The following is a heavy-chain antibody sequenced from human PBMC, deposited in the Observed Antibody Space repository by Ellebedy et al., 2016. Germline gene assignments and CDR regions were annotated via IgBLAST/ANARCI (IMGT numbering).Heavy chain of an antibody. Sequence: SETLSLXXTVSGGSISSSSYYWGWIRQPPGKGLEWIGSIYYGGSTYYNPSLKSRVSISADTSKKQFSLKLSSVTAADTAVYYCVRQYYSDSSGWGYWGQGTLVTVSS. CDR3: VRQYYSDSSGWGY. V-gene: IGHV4-39*07. D-gene: IGHD3-22*01. J-gene: IGHJ4*02. CDR2: IYYGGST. CDR1: GGSISSSSYY.